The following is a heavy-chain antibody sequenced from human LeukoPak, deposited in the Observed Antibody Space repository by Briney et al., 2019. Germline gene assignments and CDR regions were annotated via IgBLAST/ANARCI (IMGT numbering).Heavy chain of an antibody. V-gene: IGHV1-46*01. D-gene: IGHD3-22*01. CDR1: GYTFTSYY. J-gene: IGHJ3*02. CDR3: ARVTMIVDGAAFDI. CDR2: INPSGSST. Sequence: ASVTVSCKASGYTFTSYYMHWVRQAPGQGLEWMGIINPSGSSTSYAQKFQGRVTMTRDTSTSTVYMELSSLRAEDTAVYYCARVTMIVDGAAFDIWGQGTMVTVSS.